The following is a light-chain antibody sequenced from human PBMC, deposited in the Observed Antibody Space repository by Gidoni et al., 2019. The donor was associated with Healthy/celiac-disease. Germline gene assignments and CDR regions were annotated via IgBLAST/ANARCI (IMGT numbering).Light chain of an antibody. CDR2: GNS. J-gene: IGLJ2*01. CDR3: QSYDISLSGVV. Sequence: QSVLTQPPSVSGAPGLRVTISCTGSSSNIGAGYDVHWYQQLPGTAPKLLIYGNSNRPSGVPDRFSGSKSGTSASLAITGLRAEDEADYYCQSYDISLSGVVFGGGTKLTVL. V-gene: IGLV1-40*01. CDR1: SSNIGAGYD.